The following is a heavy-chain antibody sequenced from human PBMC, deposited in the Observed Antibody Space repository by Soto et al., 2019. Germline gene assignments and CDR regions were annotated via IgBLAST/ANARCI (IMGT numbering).Heavy chain of an antibody. V-gene: IGHV1-2*02. CDR2: INPNSGGT. CDR3: ARDQKQLADYHYYYGMDV. CDR1: GYTFTGYY. Sequence: VASVKVSCKASGYTFTGYYMHWVRQAPGQGLEWMGWINPNSGGTNYAQKFQGRVTMTRDTSISTAYMELSRLRSDDTAVYYCARDQKQLADYHYYYGMDVWGQGTTVTVSS. D-gene: IGHD6-13*01. J-gene: IGHJ6*02.